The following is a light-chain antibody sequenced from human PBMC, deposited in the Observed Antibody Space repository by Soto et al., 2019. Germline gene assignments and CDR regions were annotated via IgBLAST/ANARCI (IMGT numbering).Light chain of an antibody. V-gene: IGKV1-8*01. CDR2: AAS. Sequence: AIRMTQSPSSFSASTGDRVTITCRASQGISSYLAWYQQKPGKAPKLLIYAASTLQSGVPSRFSGSGSGTDFTLTINCLHPEDFATYHCQQYDSYPLTFGPGTKVDI. CDR3: QQYDSYPLT. J-gene: IGKJ3*01. CDR1: QGISSY.